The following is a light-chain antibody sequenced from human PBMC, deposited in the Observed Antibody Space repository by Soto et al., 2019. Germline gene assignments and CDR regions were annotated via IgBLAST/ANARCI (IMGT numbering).Light chain of an antibody. CDR3: SFFVAGHNYWV. CDR1: SSDVGGYDY. J-gene: IGLJ3*02. V-gene: IGLV2-8*01. CDR2: EVT. Sequence: QSVLTQPPSASGSPGRSVTISCTGTSSDVGGYDYVSWFQQHPGKAPKLIIYEVTKRPSGVPDRFSASKSGNTASLTVSGLQAEGEADYFCSFFVAGHNYWVFGGGTKVTVL.